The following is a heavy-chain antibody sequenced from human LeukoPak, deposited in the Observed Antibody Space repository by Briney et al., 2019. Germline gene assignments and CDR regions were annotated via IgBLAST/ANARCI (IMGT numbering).Heavy chain of an antibody. CDR2: ISAYNGNT. CDR3: ASAPYYYDSQGGDY. V-gene: IGHV1-18*01. Sequence: ASVKVSCKASGYTFTSYGISWVRQAPGQGLEWMGWISAYNGNTNYAQKLQGRVTMTTDTSTSTAYMELRSLRSDDTAVYYCASAPYYYDSQGGDYWGQGTLVTVSP. J-gene: IGHJ4*02. D-gene: IGHD3-22*01. CDR1: GYTFTSYG.